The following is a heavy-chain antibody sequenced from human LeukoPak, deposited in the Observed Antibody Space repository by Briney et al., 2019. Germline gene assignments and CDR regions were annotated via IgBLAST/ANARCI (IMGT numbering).Heavy chain of an antibody. CDR2: ISGISGSA. D-gene: IGHD3-10*01. Sequence: TGGSLRLSCAASGITFSSYAMSWVRQAPGKGLEWVSSISGISGSAYYADSVKGRFTISRDNSKNTLYLQMNSLRAEDTAVYYCAKYRGDPYWGQGTLVTVSS. J-gene: IGHJ4*02. V-gene: IGHV3-23*01. CDR3: AKYRGDPY. CDR1: GITFSSYA.